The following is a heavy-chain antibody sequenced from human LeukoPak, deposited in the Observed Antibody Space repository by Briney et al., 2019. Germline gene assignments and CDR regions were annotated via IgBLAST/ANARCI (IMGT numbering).Heavy chain of an antibody. D-gene: IGHD6-19*01. CDR1: GHTFTGYY. J-gene: IGHJ4*02. CDR3: AQSSGWDSLKY. V-gene: IGHV1-2*02. Sequence: GASVKVSCKASGHTFTGYYMHWVRQAPGQGLEWMGWINPNSGGTNHAQKFQGRVSMTRNTSISTAYMELSRLRSDDTAVYYCAQSSGWDSLKYWGQGTPVTVSS. CDR2: INPNSGGT.